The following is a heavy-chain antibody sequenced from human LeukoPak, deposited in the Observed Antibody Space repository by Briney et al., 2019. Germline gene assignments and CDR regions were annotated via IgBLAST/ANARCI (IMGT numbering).Heavy chain of an antibody. Sequence: GGSLRLSCAASGFTFSSYAMSWVRQAPGKGLEWVSAISGSGGSSYFADSVKGRFTISRDNSKNTLYLQMNSLRAEDTAVYYCAKQRQQLNFDYWGQGTLVTVSS. CDR1: GFTFSSYA. J-gene: IGHJ4*02. D-gene: IGHD6-13*01. CDR2: ISGSGGSS. CDR3: AKQRQQLNFDY. V-gene: IGHV3-23*01.